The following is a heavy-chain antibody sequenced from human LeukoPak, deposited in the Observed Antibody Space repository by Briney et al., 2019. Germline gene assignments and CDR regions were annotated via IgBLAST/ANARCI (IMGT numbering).Heavy chain of an antibody. CDR2: IFPSGGEI. Sequence: GGSLRLSCAASGFTFSTFAMIWVRQPPGKGLEWVSSIFPSGGEIHYADSVRGRFTIPRDNSKSTLSLQMNSLRVEDTAVYYCAKDLGASVNDYWGQGTLVTVSS. D-gene: IGHD3-10*01. CDR3: AKDLGASVNDY. J-gene: IGHJ4*02. CDR1: GFTFSTFA. V-gene: IGHV3-23*01.